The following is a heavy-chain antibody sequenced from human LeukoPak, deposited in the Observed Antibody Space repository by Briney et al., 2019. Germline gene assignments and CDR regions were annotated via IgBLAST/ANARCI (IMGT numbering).Heavy chain of an antibody. J-gene: IGHJ5*02. D-gene: IGHD4-17*01. CDR1: GYTFTTYA. CDR2: INTDTGNP. Sequence: SVKVSCKASGYTFTTYAMNWVRQAPGQGPEWMGWINTDTGNPTYAQGFTGRFVFSLDTSVSTAYLQISSLKAEDTAVYYCARGAGHGDYRIDPWGQGTLVTVSS. CDR3: ARGAGHGDYRIDP. V-gene: IGHV7-4-1*02.